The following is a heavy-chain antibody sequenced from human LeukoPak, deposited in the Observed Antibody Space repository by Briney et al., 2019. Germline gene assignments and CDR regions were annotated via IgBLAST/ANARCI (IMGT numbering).Heavy chain of an antibody. CDR3: ARRSPLVAVTTAHYYDY. V-gene: IGHV4-39*01. Sequence: SETLSLTCTVSGDSISSSNYFWGWIRQPPGKGLEWIGEISYSGNTYYNPSLKSRVTISMDTSKNQFSLNLNSVTASGTTVYYCARRSPLVAVTTAHYYDYWGPGTLVTVSS. CDR1: GDSISSSNYF. D-gene: IGHD2-21*02. CDR2: ISYSGNT. J-gene: IGHJ4*02.